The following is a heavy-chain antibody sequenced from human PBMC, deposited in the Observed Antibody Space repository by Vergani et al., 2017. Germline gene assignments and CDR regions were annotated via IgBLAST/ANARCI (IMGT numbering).Heavy chain of an antibody. J-gene: IGHJ4*02. CDR3: ATGGSIAARPRSY. CDR1: GFTFSSYG. V-gene: IGHV3-33*01. CDR2: IWYDGSNK. D-gene: IGHD6-6*01. Sequence: QVQLVESGGGVVQPGRSLRLSCAASGFTFSSYGMHWVRQAPGKGLEWVAVIWYDGSNKYYADSVKSRFTISRDNSKNTLYLQMNSLRAEDTAVYYCATGGSIAARPRSYWGQGTLVTVSS.